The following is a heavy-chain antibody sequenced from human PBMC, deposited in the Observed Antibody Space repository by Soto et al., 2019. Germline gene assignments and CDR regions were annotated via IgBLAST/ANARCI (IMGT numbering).Heavy chain of an antibody. CDR1: TFSSYA. Sequence: TFSSYAMHWVRQAPGKGLEWVAVISYDGSNKYYADSVKGRFTISRDNSKNTLYLQMNSLRAEDTAVYYCASDLYSSGWSPQGYWGQGTLVTVS. D-gene: IGHD6-19*01. CDR2: ISYDGSNK. J-gene: IGHJ4*02. CDR3: ASDLYSSGWSPQGY. V-gene: IGHV3-30-3*01.